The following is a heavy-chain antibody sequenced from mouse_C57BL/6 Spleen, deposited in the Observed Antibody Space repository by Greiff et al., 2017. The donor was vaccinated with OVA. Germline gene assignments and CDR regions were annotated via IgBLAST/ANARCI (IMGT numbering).Heavy chain of an antibody. CDR2: IDPSDSYT. J-gene: IGHJ2*01. CDR1: GYTFTSYW. D-gene: IGHD1-1*01. Sequence: QVQLQQPGAELVKPGASVKLSCKASGYTFTSYWMQWVKQRPGQGLEWIGEIDPSDSYTNYNQKFKGKATLTVDTSSSTAYMQLSSLTSEDSAVYYCARSPITTVYFDYWGQGTTLTVSS. V-gene: IGHV1-50*01. CDR3: ARSPITTVYFDY.